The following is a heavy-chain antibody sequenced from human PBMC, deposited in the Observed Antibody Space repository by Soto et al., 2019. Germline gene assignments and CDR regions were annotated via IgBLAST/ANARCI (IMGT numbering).Heavy chain of an antibody. CDR3: ASDPYYYASGF. V-gene: IGHV3-11*01. CDR1: GFSCSDHY. CDR2: ISGDGTTI. Sequence: GALRGSCLASGFSCSDHYMTWIRQAPGKGLEWVSKISGDGTTIYHADSVKGRFTVSRDNAKNSVYLQMNSLRAEDTAMYYCASDPYYYASGFWGQGTVVTVSS. J-gene: IGHJ1*01. D-gene: IGHD3-10*01.